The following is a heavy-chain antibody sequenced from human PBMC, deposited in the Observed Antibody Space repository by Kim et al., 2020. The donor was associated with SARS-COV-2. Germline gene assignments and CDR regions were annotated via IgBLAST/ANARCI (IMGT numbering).Heavy chain of an antibody. J-gene: IGHJ4*02. Sequence: GGSLRLSCAASGFTFSSYAMSWVRQAPGKGLEWVSVIYSGGSSTYYADSVKGRFTISRDNSKNTLYLQMNSLRAEDTAVYYCAKGPPLGYDILTGYYSPKGLDYWGQGTLVTVSS. CDR3: AKGPPLGYDILTGYYSPKGLDY. CDR1: GFTFSSYA. V-gene: IGHV3-23*03. D-gene: IGHD3-9*01. CDR2: IYSGGSST.